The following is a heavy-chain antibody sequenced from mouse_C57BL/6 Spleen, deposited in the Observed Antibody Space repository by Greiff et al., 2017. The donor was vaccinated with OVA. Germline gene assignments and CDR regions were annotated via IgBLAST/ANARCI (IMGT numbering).Heavy chain of an antibody. D-gene: IGHD2-3*01. CDR3: TKDGGRAY. V-gene: IGHV14-4*01. CDR2: IDPENGDT. Sequence: VQLQQSGAELVRPGASVKLSCTASGFNIKDDYMHWVKQRPEQGLEWIGWIDPENGDTEYASKFQGKATITADTSSNTAYLQLSSLTSADTAVYYCTKDGGRAYWGERALVSGSA. CDR1: GFNIKDDY. J-gene: IGHJ3*01.